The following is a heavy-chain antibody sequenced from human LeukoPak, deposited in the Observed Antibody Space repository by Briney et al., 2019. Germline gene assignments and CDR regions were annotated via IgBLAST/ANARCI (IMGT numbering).Heavy chain of an antibody. CDR3: ARSKAYSSSLLDY. D-gene: IGHD6-6*01. V-gene: IGHV4-61*02. CDR1: GGSISSGSYY. CDR2: IYTSGST. J-gene: IGHJ4*02. Sequence: MASETLSLTCTVSGGSISSGSYYWSWIRQPAGKGLGWIGRIYTSGSTNYNPSLKSRVTISVDTSKNQFSLKLSSVTAADTAVYYCARSKAYSSSLLDYWGQGTLVTVSS.